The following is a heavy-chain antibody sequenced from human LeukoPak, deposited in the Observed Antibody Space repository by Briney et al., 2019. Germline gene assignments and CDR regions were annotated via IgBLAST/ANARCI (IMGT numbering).Heavy chain of an antibody. D-gene: IGHD3-22*01. CDR2: VNTNTGNP. CDR3: ARGDLNYYDSRATFDY. J-gene: IGHJ4*02. Sequence: VASVKVSCKASGYTFTSYAMNWVRQAPGQGLEWMGWVNTNTGNPTYAQGFTGRFVFSLDTSVSTAYLQISSLKAEDTAVYYCARGDLNYYDSRATFDYWGQGTLVTVSS. CDR1: GYTFTSYA. V-gene: IGHV7-4-1*02.